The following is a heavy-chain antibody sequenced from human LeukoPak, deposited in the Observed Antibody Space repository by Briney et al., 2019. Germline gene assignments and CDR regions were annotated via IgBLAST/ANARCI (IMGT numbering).Heavy chain of an antibody. D-gene: IGHD2/OR15-2a*01. V-gene: IGHV4-59*01. Sequence: SETLSLSCTVSGGSFGNYYWSWIRQPPGKGLEWIGYIYDSGTTNYNPSLKSRVTISVDTATNQFSLKLRSVTAADTAVYYCARDFSAAFDIWGQGTMVTVSS. CDR1: GGSFGNYY. CDR2: IYDSGTT. J-gene: IGHJ3*02. CDR3: ARDFSAAFDI.